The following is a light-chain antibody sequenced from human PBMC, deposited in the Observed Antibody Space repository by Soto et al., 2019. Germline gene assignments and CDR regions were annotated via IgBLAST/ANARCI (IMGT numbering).Light chain of an antibody. J-gene: IGLJ2*01. Sequence: QSALTQPAAVSGSPGQSITISCTGSNSVIGAYDYVSRYQQHPGKPPTLLIYEVTFRPSGVPNRFSGSKSGNTATLTISGLLTEDEADYYCGSYASATLIFGGGTKLPVL. CDR1: NSVIGAYDY. CDR3: GSYASATLI. V-gene: IGLV2-14*01. CDR2: EVT.